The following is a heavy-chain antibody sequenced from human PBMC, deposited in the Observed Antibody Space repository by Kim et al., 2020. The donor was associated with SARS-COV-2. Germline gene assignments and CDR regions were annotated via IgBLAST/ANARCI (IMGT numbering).Heavy chain of an antibody. CDR1: GFTFSSYA. D-gene: IGHD3-3*01. Sequence: GGSLRLSCAASGFTFSSYAMHWVRQAPGKGLEWVAVISYDGSNKYYADSVKGRFTISRDNSKNTLYLQMNSLRAEDTAVYYCARDRRITIFGVVSGGGMDVWGQGTTVTVSS. J-gene: IGHJ6*02. CDR2: ISYDGSNK. V-gene: IGHV3-30-3*01. CDR3: ARDRRITIFGVVSGGGMDV.